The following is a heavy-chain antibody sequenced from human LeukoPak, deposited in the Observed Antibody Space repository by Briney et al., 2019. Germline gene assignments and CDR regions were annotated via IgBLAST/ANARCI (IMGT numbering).Heavy chain of an antibody. J-gene: IGHJ3*02. CDR3: AWTGLLGAGGAFDI. CDR1: GGSISTYY. V-gene: IGHV4-59*01. Sequence: PSETLSLTCTVSGGSISTYYWSWIRQPPGKGLEWIGYIYDIGSTNYNPSLKSRVTISVDTSKNQFSLKLNSVTAADTAVYYCAWTGLLGAGGAFDIWGQGTMVTVSS. D-gene: IGHD1-26*01. CDR2: IYDIGST.